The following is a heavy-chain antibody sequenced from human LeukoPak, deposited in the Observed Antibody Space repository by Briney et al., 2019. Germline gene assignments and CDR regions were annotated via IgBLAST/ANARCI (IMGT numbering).Heavy chain of an antibody. J-gene: IGHJ4*02. CDR2: ISWNSGSI. CDR1: GFNFDDYA. D-gene: IGHD6-19*01. CDR3: ARDWEVSGWYEAGFDY. V-gene: IGHV3-9*01. Sequence: PGGSLRLSCTASGFNFDDYAMHWVRQAPGKGLEWVSGISWNSGSIAYGDSVRGRFTISRDNAKNSVYLQMNSLRAEDTAVYYCARDWEVSGWYEAGFDYWGQGTLVTVSS.